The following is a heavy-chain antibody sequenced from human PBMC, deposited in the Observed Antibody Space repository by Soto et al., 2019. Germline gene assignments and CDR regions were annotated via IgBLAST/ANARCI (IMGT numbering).Heavy chain of an antibody. J-gene: IGHJ6*03. Sequence: GASVKVSCKASGYTFTSYGISWVRQAPGQGLEWMGWISAYNGNTNYAQKLQGRVTMTTDTSTSTAYMELRSLRSDDTAVYYCARVKEGVGELPNFYYYYYMDVWGKGTTVTVSS. D-gene: IGHD3-10*01. CDR1: GYTFTSYG. CDR2: ISAYNGNT. CDR3: ARVKEGVGELPNFYYYYYMDV. V-gene: IGHV1-18*01.